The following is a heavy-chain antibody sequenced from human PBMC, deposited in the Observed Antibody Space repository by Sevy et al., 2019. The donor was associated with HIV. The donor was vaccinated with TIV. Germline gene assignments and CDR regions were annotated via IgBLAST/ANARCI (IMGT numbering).Heavy chain of an antibody. V-gene: IGHV1-18*01. D-gene: IGHD3-10*01. CDR2: ISDYNGYT. J-gene: IGHJ6*02. Sequence: ASVKVSCNASGYTFSSYGISWVRQAPGQGLEWMGWISDYNGYTNYAHKFQGRVTMSTETSTRTAYMELRSLRSDDTAVYFCAREGYYYRSGTYRPPNYYGMDVWGQGTAVTVSS. CDR1: GYTFSSYG. CDR3: AREGYYYRSGTYRPPNYYGMDV.